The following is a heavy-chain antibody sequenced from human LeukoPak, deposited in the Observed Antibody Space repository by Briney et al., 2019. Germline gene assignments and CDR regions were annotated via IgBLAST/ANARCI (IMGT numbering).Heavy chain of an antibody. J-gene: IGHJ5*02. D-gene: IGHD3-22*01. CDR3: ARDRGYYDSSGYP. CDR2: ISGSGGST. Sequence: GGSLRLSCAASGFTFSSYAMSWVRQAPGKGLEWVSAISGSGGSTYYADSVKGRFTISRDNAKNSLYLQMNSLRAEDTAVYYCARDRGYYDSSGYPWGQGTLVTVSS. V-gene: IGHV3-23*01. CDR1: GFTFSSYA.